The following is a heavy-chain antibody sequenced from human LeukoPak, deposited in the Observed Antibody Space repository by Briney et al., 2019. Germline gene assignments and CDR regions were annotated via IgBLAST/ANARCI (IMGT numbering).Heavy chain of an antibody. CDR1: GFTFSSYG. CDR2: ISYDGSNK. CDR3: AKEPLGYCSGGSCLPYFDY. V-gene: IGHV3-30*18. J-gene: IGHJ4*02. Sequence: GRSLRLSCAASGFTFSSYGMHWVRQAPGKGLEWVAVISYDGSNKYYADSVKGRFTISRDNSKNTLYLQMNSLRAEDTAVYYCAKEPLGYCSGGSCLPYFDYWGQGTLVIVSS. D-gene: IGHD2-15*01.